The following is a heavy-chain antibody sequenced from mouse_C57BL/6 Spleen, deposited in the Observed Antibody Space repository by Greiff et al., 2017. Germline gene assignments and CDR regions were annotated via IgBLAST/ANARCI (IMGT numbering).Heavy chain of an antibody. D-gene: IGHD1-1*01. Sequence: VQLQQSGAELVRPGASVKLSCTASGFNIKDDYMHWVKQRPEQGLEWIGWIDPENGDTEYASKFQGKATITADTSSNTAYLQLSSLTSEDTAVYYCTFAYYGSSYFDYWGQGTTLTVSS. CDR1: GFNIKDDY. J-gene: IGHJ2*01. CDR2: IDPENGDT. CDR3: TFAYYGSSYFDY. V-gene: IGHV14-4*01.